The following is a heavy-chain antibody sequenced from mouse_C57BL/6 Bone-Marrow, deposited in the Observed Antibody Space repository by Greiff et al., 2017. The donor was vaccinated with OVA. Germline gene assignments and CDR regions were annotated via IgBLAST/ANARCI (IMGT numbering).Heavy chain of an antibody. CDR1: GYTFTSYW. J-gene: IGHJ2*01. D-gene: IGHD1-1*01. CDR3: ARGYYGSTH. CDR2: IDPSDSYT. Sequence: QVQLQQSGAELVMPGASVKLSCKASGYTFTSYWMHWVKQRPGQGLEWIGEIDPSDSYTNYNQKFKGKSTLTVDKSSSTAYMQLSSLTSEDSAVYYCARGYYGSTHWGQGTTLTVSS. V-gene: IGHV1-69*01.